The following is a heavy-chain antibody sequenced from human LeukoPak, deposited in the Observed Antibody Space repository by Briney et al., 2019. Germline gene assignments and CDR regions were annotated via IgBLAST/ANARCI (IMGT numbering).Heavy chain of an antibody. CDR2: INWNGGST. CDR3: AKDGYYCSSTSCYLDN. D-gene: IGHD2-2*01. CDR1: GFTFDDYG. J-gene: IGHJ4*02. V-gene: IGHV3-20*04. Sequence: GGSLRLSCAASGFTFDDYGMSWVRQAPGKGLEWVSGINWNGGSTGYADSVKGRFTISRDNSKNTLYLQMNSLRAEDTAVYYCAKDGYYCSSTSCYLDNWGQGTLVTVSS.